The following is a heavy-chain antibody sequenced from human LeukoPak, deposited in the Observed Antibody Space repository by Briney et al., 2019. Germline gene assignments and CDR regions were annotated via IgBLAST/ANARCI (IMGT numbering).Heavy chain of an antibody. D-gene: IGHD3-16*01. CDR3: ARDWAVQPDPYYFDY. Sequence: EAGGSPRLSCAASGFTFSSYSMNWVRQAPGKGLEWVSYISSSSSTIYYADSVKGRFTISRDNAKNSLYLQMNSLRDEDTAVYYCARDWAVQPDPYYFDYWGQGTLVTVSS. CDR1: GFTFSSYS. V-gene: IGHV3-48*02. J-gene: IGHJ4*02. CDR2: ISSSSSTI.